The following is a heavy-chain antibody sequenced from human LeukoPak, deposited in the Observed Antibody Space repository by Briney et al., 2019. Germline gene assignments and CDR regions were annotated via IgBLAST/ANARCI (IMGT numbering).Heavy chain of an antibody. CDR1: GFTFSTNS. V-gene: IGHV3-48*02. Sequence: PGGSLRLSCAASGFTFSTNSMNWVRQAPGKGLEWVSFINGIGSTIFYADSVKGRFSISRDNAKNSVYLQMKSLRDEDTAVYYCSSSMRQTDYWGQGTLVTVSS. CDR2: INGIGSTI. CDR3: SSSMRQTDY. D-gene: IGHD2-8*01. J-gene: IGHJ4*02.